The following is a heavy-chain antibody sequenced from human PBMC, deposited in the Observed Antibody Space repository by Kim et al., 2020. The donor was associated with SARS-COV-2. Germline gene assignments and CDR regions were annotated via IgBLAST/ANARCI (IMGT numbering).Heavy chain of an antibody. D-gene: IGHD6-19*01. J-gene: IGHJ6*02. Sequence: ADSVKGRFTISRDDSEDALYLQMNSLGAEDTAVYYCRGVAGNYYYYGMDVWAQGTTVTVSS. CDR3: RGVAGNYYYYGMDV. V-gene: IGHV3-23*01.